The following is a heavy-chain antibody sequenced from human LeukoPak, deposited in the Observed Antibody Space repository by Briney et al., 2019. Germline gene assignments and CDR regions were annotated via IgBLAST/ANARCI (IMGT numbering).Heavy chain of an antibody. Sequence: GGSLRLSCEASGFTLSNYGMYWVRQAPGKGLEWVAFIRYDGSKKYYADSVKGRFTISRDNSKNTLYLQMNSLRVADSAVYYCAKDISSWNPSEIDYWGQGTLVTVSS. D-gene: IGHD6-13*01. V-gene: IGHV3-30*02. CDR1: GFTLSNYG. CDR2: IRYDGSKK. CDR3: AKDISSWNPSEIDY. J-gene: IGHJ4*02.